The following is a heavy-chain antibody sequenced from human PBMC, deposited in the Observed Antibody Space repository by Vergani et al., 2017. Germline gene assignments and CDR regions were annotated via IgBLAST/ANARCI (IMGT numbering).Heavy chain of an antibody. J-gene: IGHJ6*03. CDR2: IWYDGSNK. CDR3: EKASNRGYYYDYMDV. Sequence: QVQLVESGGGVVQPGRSLRLSCAASGFTFSSYGTPWVRQAPGKGLEWVAVIWYDGSNKYYADSVKGRFTSSRDNSKTTLYLQMNSLRGEDTAGYYCEKASNRGYYYDYMDVWGKGTTVTVSS. D-gene: IGHD7-27*01. V-gene: IGHV3-33*06. CDR1: GFTFSSYG.